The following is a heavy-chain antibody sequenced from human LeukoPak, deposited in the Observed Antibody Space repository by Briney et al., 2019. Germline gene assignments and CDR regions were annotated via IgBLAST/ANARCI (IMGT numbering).Heavy chain of an antibody. Sequence: GGSLRLSCAASGLTFSSYWMHWVRQAPGKGLEWVSAISGSGGSTYYADSVKGRFTISRDNSKNTLYLQMNSLRAEDTAVYYCARESPGSYDNFDYWGQGTLVTVSS. CDR3: ARESPGSYDNFDY. J-gene: IGHJ4*02. V-gene: IGHV3-23*01. CDR2: ISGSGGST. CDR1: GLTFSSYW. D-gene: IGHD2-15*01.